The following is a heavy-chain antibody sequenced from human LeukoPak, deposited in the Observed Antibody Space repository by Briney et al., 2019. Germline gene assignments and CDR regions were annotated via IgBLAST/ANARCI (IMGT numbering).Heavy chain of an antibody. Sequence: GGSLRLSCAASGFTFTNNFMSWVRQAPGKGLELVSYISSSSSTIYYADSVKGRFTISRDNAKNSLYLQMNSLRAEDTAVYYCARALSSGWGYYYYMDVWGKGTTVTVSS. CDR3: ARALSSGWGYYYYMDV. CDR2: ISSSSSTI. V-gene: IGHV3-48*01. J-gene: IGHJ6*03. CDR1: GFTFTNNF. D-gene: IGHD6-19*01.